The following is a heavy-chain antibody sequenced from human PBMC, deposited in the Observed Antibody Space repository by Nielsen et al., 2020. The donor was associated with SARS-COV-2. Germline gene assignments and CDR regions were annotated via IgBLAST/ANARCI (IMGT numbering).Heavy chain of an antibody. CDR3: ARDGVVGSTNTFDV. V-gene: IGHV3-74*01. CDR1: GFQFSDYA. Sequence: GESLKISCAASGFQFSDYAMHWVRQAPGKGLTWVSHINFDGTGTSYADSVKGRFTISRDNAKNTVYLQMNSLRAEDTAVYYCARDGVVGSTNTFDVWGQGTVVTVSS. CDR2: INFDGTGT. D-gene: IGHD1-26*01. J-gene: IGHJ3*01.